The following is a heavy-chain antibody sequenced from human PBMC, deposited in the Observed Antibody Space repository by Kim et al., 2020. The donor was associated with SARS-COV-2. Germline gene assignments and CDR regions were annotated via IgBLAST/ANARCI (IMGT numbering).Heavy chain of an antibody. D-gene: IGHD3-3*01. Sequence: GGSLRLSFAASGFTFSSYSMNWVRQAPGKGLEWVSYISSSSSTIYYADSVKGRFTISRDNAKNSLYLQMNSLRDEDTAVYYCARDPLSGYDNYDAFDIWGQGTMVTVSS. J-gene: IGHJ3*02. CDR2: ISSSSSTI. CDR1: GFTFSSYS. V-gene: IGHV3-48*02. CDR3: ARDPLSGYDNYDAFDI.